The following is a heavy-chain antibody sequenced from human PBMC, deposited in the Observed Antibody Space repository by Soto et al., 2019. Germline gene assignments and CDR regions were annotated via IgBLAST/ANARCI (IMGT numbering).Heavy chain of an antibody. CDR2: ISSGGRCI. CDR1: GFTFSSYA. Sequence: TGGSLRLSCAASGFTFSSYAMSWVRQAPGKGLEWVSYISSGGRCIYYADSVKGRFIISRDNAENSLYLQMNSLRPEDTAVYYCVRRMASPDQWGQGTLVTVSS. CDR3: VRRMASPDQ. J-gene: IGHJ4*02. V-gene: IGHV3-21*04. D-gene: IGHD2-15*01.